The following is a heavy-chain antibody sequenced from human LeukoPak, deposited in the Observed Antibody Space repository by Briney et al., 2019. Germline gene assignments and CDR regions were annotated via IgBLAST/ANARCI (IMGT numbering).Heavy chain of an antibody. CDR2: IYYTGST. D-gene: IGHD3-22*01. CDR3: ARPLNTVHDTSDV. J-gene: IGHJ3*01. CDR1: GDSVSSGGYY. Sequence: SETLSLTCTVSGDSVSSGGYYWVWIRQRPGKGLEWTGYIYYTGSTSYNPSLKSRLTIAVDTSKNQFSLKLSSVTAADTAVYYCARPLNTVHDTSDVWGQGTMVTASS. V-gene: IGHV4-31*03.